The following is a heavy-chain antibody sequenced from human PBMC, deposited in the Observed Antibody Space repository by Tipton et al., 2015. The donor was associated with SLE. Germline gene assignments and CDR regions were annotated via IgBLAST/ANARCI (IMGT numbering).Heavy chain of an antibody. CDR2: IYHTGST. D-gene: IGHD3-10*01. J-gene: IGHJ4*02. V-gene: IGHV4-59*12. CDR3: ARTEQGTGSYYRLVFEI. Sequence: LRLSCTVSGGSFTSFYWSWIRQPPGKGLEWIGWIYHTGSTDYNPSLKSRVTISVDTSKNQFSLKLSSVTAADTAVYYCARTEQGTGSYYRLVFEIWGQGTLVTVSS. CDR1: GGSFTSFY.